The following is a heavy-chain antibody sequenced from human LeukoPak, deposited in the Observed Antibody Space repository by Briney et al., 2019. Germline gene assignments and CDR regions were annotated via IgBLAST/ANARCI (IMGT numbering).Heavy chain of an antibody. V-gene: IGHV4-39*07. CDR3: ARERYDFWSGYYGMDV. Sequence: PSETLSLTCTVSGGSISSSSYYWSWIRQPPGKGLEWIGEINHSGSTNYNPSLKSRVTISVDTSKNQFSLKLSSVTAADTAVYYCARERYDFWSGYYGMDVWGQGTTVTVSS. CDR2: INHSGST. CDR1: GGSISSSSYY. D-gene: IGHD3-3*01. J-gene: IGHJ6*02.